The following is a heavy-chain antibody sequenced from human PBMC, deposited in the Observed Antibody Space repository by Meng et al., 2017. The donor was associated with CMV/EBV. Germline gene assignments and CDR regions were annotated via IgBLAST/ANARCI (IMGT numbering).Heavy chain of an antibody. D-gene: IGHD1-26*01. CDR2: IVVGSGNT. V-gene: IGHV1-58*01. CDR3: AAIPPAISGSYYADAFDI. Sequence: SVKVSCKASGFTFTSSAVQWVRQARGQRLEWIGWIVVGSGNTNYAQKFQERVTITRDMATNKAYMELSSLRSEDTAVYYCAAIPPAISGSYYADAFDIWGQGTMVTVSS. CDR1: GFTFTSSA. J-gene: IGHJ3*02.